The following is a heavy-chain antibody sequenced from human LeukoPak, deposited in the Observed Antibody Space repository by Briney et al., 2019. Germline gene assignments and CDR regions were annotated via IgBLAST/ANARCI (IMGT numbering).Heavy chain of an antibody. V-gene: IGHV3-21*01. J-gene: IGHJ4*02. CDR1: GFSFSDYT. Sequence: GGSLRLSCAGSGFSFSDYTMNWVRQAPGKGLEWVSSISSSSSYIYYADSVKGRFTISRDNAKNSLYLQMNSLRAEDTAVYYCARGYGRADYWGQGTLVGVPS. CDR2: ISSSSSYI. CDR3: ARGYGRADY. D-gene: IGHD5-18*01.